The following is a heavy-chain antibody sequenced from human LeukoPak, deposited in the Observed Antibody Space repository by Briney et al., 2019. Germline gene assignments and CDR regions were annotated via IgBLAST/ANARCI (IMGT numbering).Heavy chain of an antibody. D-gene: IGHD4-17*01. V-gene: IGHV1-2*02. Sequence: ASVKVSCKASGYTFTGYYMHWVRQAPGQGLEWMGWINPNSGGTNYAQKLQGRVTMTTDTSTSTAYMELRSLRSDDTAVYYCARLHEDGDYYYYGMDVWGQGTTVTVSS. CDR1: GYTFTGYY. CDR2: INPNSGGT. J-gene: IGHJ6*02. CDR3: ARLHEDGDYYYYGMDV.